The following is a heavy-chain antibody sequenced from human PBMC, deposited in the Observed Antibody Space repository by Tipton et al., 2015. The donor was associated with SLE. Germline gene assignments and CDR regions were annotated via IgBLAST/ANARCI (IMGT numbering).Heavy chain of an antibody. CDR2: INHSGST. J-gene: IGHJ4*02. CDR1: GGSLSGYY. V-gene: IGHV4-34*01. Sequence: TLSLTCAVYGGSLSGYYWSWIRQPPGKGLEWIGEINHSGSTNYNPSLKSRVTISVDTSKNQFSLKLSSVTAADTAVYYCARGITIFDYWGQGTLVTVSS. CDR3: ARGITIFDY. D-gene: IGHD3-3*01.